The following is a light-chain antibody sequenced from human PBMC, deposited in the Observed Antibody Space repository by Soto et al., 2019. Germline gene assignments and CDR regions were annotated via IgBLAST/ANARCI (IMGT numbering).Light chain of an antibody. V-gene: IGLV2-14*01. CDR1: SSDVGGYNY. CDR3: SSYTTRSTV. Sequence: QSALTQPASVSGSPGQSITISCTGTSSDVGGYNYVSWYQQHPGKAPKLMSYEVSFRPSGVSDRFSGSKSGNTASLIISGLQAEDEADYYCSSYTTRSTVFGGGTKLTVL. CDR2: EVS. J-gene: IGLJ2*01.